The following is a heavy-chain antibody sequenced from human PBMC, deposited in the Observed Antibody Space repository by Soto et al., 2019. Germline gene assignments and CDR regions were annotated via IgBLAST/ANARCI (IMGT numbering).Heavy chain of an antibody. CDR2: ISSSSSTI. Sequence: GGSLRLSCAASGFTFSSYSMNWVRQAPGKGLEWVSYISSSSSTIYYADSVKGRFTISRDNAKNSLYLQMNSLRDEDTAVYYCARDRYDFWGARIRCDYWGQGTLVTVSS. J-gene: IGHJ4*02. CDR3: ARDRYDFWGARIRCDY. D-gene: IGHD3-3*01. V-gene: IGHV3-48*02. CDR1: GFTFSSYS.